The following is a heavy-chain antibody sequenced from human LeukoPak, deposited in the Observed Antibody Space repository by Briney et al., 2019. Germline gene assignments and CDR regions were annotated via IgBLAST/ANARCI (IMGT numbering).Heavy chain of an antibody. V-gene: IGHV1-2*02. J-gene: IGHJ4*02. CDR1: GYTFTGYY. Sequence: ASVKVSCKASGYTFTGYYMHWVRQAPGQGLEWMGWINPNSGGTNYAQKFQGRVTMTRDTSISTAYMELSRLRSDDTAVYYCARLRGDYGSNDYWGQGTLVTISS. CDR2: INPNSGGT. CDR3: ARLRGDYGSNDY. D-gene: IGHD4-17*01.